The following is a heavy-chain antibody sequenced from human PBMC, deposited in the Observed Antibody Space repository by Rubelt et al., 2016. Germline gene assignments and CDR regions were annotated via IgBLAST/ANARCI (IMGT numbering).Heavy chain of an antibody. CDR1: GGAFSGYF. CDR2: INHGGST. Sequence: VQLQQWGAGLLKPSETLSPTSAVYGGAFSGYFWSWIRQPPGKGLEWVGEINHGGSTNYNPSPKSRVTISIDTARNQFSLKLNPVTAADTAVYYCAGHEYGSETSCYDIWGQGSLVTVSS. D-gene: IGHD2-2*01. V-gene: IGHV4-34*01. J-gene: IGHJ4*02. CDR3: AGHEYGSETSCYDI.